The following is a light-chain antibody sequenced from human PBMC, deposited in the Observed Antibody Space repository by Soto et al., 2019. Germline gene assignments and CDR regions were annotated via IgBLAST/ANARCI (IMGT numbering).Light chain of an antibody. Sequence: SYELTQPPSVSVAPGQTARITCRGDNIGSKPVHWFQQKPGQAPVLVVYDDRDRPSGIPERFSGSNSGNTATLTVSRVEAGDEADYYCQVWGSSSESNVFGTGTKVTVL. CDR1: NIGSKP. V-gene: IGLV3-21*02. CDR2: DDR. CDR3: QVWGSSSESNV. J-gene: IGLJ1*01.